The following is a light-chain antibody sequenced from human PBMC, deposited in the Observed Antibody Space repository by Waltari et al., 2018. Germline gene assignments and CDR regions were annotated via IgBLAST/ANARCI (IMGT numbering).Light chain of an antibody. V-gene: IGLV2-11*01. Sequence: QSALTQPRSVSGSPGQSVTISCTGTSSDVGGYNYVSWYQQHPGKAPKVMIYDVSKRPEAVPDRFSGSKSGKTASLTIYGLQAEDEADYYCCSYAGSYTWVFGGGTKLTVL. CDR1: SSDVGGYNY. J-gene: IGLJ3*02. CDR2: DVS. CDR3: CSYAGSYTWV.